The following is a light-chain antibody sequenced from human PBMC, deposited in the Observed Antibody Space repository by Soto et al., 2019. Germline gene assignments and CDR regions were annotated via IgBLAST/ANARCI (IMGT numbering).Light chain of an antibody. CDR1: QDIRND. V-gene: IGKV1-6*01. CDR3: LQDYNYPYT. Sequence: IRMAQAPCSLFASVGDRVTRTSRASQDIRNDLAWYQQKKGKAPKLMIYAASSLQSGVSSRFSGSGYGTDFNLTISSLQSEDFATYYCLQDYNYPYTFGQGTRLEIK. J-gene: IGKJ5*01. CDR2: AAS.